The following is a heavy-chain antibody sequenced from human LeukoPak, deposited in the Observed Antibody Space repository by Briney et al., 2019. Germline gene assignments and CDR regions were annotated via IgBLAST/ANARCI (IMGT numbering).Heavy chain of an antibody. V-gene: IGHV4-59*01. J-gene: IGHJ4*02. D-gene: IGHD3-10*01. CDR1: GGSISSYY. CDR3: ARTRRITMVRGVYFDY. Sequence: SETLSLTCIVSGGSISSYYWSWIRQPPGKGLEWIGYIYYSGSTNYNPSLKSRVTISVDTSKNQFSLKLSSVTAADTAVYYCARTRRITMVRGVYFDYGGQGTLFTVSS. CDR2: IYYSGST.